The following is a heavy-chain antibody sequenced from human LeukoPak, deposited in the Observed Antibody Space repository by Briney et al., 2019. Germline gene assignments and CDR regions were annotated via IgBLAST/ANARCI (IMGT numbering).Heavy chain of an antibody. D-gene: IGHD3-22*01. J-gene: IGHJ4*02. V-gene: IGHV4-38-2*02. Sequence: SETLSLTCTVSGYSISSGYYWGWIRQPPGKGLEWIGSIYHSGSTYYNPSLKSRVTISVDTSKNQFSLKLSSVTAVDTAVYYCARASSGYSKPFDYWGQGTLVTVSS. CDR2: IYHSGST. CDR3: ARASSGYSKPFDY. CDR1: GYSISSGYY.